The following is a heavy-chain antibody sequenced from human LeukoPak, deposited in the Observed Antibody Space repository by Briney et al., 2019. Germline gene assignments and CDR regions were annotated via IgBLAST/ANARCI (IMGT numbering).Heavy chain of an antibody. CDR3: ARKGGEVVQFDY. Sequence: SETLSLTCTVSGGSISSYYWSWIRQPPGKGLEWIGYIYYSGSTNYNPSLKSRVTISVDTSKNQFSLKLSSVTAADTAVYYCARKGGEVVQFDYWGQGTLVTVSS. D-gene: IGHD1-1*01. CDR2: IYYSGST. J-gene: IGHJ4*02. CDR1: GGSISSYY. V-gene: IGHV4-59*08.